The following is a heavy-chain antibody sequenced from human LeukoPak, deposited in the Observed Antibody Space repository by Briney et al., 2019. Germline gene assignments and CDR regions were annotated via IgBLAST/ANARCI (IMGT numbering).Heavy chain of an antibody. V-gene: IGHV3-7*01. CDR2: IKQDGSEK. J-gene: IGHJ4*02. D-gene: IGHD3-16*01. Sequence: QPGGSLRLSCAASGFTFSSYWMSWVRQAPGKGLEWVANIKQDGSEKYYVDSVKGRFTISRDNAKNSLYLQMNSLRAEDTAVYYCARVRGYVSDAKADYWGQGTLVTVSS. CDR3: ARVRGYVSDAKADY. CDR1: GFTFSSYW.